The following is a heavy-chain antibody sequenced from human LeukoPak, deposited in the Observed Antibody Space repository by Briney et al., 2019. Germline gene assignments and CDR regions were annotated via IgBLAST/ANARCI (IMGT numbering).Heavy chain of an antibody. CDR1: GYALSESS. CDR3: VSDRSDGGYAESNGYPTFDL. CDR2: FDPDYVET. V-gene: IGHV1-24*01. J-gene: IGHJ2*01. Sequence: GASVKVSCKVSGYALSESSIHWVRQTPGEGFEWMGGFDPDYVETTYAQKFRGRVTMTEDTSTDTAYMELINLRSDDTAVYYCVSDRSDGGYAESNGYPTFDLWGRGTLVTVSS. D-gene: IGHD5-24*01.